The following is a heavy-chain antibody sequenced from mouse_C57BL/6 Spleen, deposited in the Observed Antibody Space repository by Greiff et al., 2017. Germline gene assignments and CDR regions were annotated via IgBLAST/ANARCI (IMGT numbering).Heavy chain of an antibody. J-gene: IGHJ4*01. Sequence: QVQLQQPGAELVKPGASVKLSCKASGYTFTSYWMHWVKQRPGQGLEWIGMIHPYSGSTNYNEKFKSKATLTVDKSSSTAYMQLSSLTSEDSGVYYCARDYYGSSCGYYAMDDWGQGTSVTVS. CDR2: IHPYSGST. CDR3: ARDYYGSSCGYYAMDD. CDR1: GYTFTSYW. D-gene: IGHD1-1*01. V-gene: IGHV1-64*01.